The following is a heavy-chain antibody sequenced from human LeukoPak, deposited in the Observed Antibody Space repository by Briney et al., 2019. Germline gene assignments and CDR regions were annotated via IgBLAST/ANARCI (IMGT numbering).Heavy chain of an antibody. J-gene: IGHJ4*02. CDR2: IYYHENT. D-gene: IGHD4-11*01. CDR3: AKVGGATVSPWYYFDY. Sequence: SETLSLTCTVSGGSISSSSDYWGWIRQAPGKGLEWIGSIYYHENTYYNSSLKSRVTISVDTSKNQFSLNLRSVTAADTAVYCCAKVGGATVSPWYYFDYWGQGILVTVSS. CDR1: GGSISSSSDY. V-gene: IGHV4-39*07.